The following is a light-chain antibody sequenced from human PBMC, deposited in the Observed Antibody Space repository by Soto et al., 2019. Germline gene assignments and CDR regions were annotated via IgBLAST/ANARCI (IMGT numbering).Light chain of an antibody. V-gene: IGKV3-20*01. CDR2: GAS. J-gene: IGKJ1*01. CDR3: QQYGSSPWT. CDR1: QSVSSSY. Sequence: EIVLTQSPGTLSLSPGERATLSCRASQSVSSSYLAWYQHKPGQAPRLLIYGASSRATGIPDRFSGSGSGTDFTLIVSRLEPEDFAVYYCQQYGSSPWTFCQGTKVEIK.